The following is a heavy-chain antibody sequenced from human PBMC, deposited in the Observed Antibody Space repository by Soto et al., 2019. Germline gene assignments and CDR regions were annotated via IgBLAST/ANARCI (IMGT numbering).Heavy chain of an antibody. J-gene: IGHJ6*02. CDR3: AKDMRGGSSSSRYYYGLDV. D-gene: IGHD6-13*01. Sequence: EVQLVESGGGLVQPGRSLRLSCAASGFTFDDYAMHWVRQAPGKGLEWVSGISWNSGTIVYADSVKGRFTISRDNAKNSLYLQMHSLRGEDTALYYCAKDMRGGSSSSRYYYGLDVWGLGTTVTVSS. CDR1: GFTFDDYA. CDR2: ISWNSGTI. V-gene: IGHV3-9*01.